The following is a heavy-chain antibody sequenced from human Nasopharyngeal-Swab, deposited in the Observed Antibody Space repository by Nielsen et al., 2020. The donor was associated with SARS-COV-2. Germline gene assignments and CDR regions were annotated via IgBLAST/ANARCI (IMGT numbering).Heavy chain of an antibody. J-gene: IGHJ5*02. D-gene: IGHD2-15*01. CDR3: AKDSGAGFGDGGSCFPTNH. CDR2: MSGTGDNT. Sequence: GESLKISCAASGFTFTSYAMNWVRQAPGKGLEWVAGMSGTGDNTYYADSVKGRFTISRDSSKNTLYLQMNSLRAEDTAVYYCAKDSGAGFGDGGSCFPTNHWGQGTLVTVSS. CDR1: GFTFTSYA. V-gene: IGHV3-23*01.